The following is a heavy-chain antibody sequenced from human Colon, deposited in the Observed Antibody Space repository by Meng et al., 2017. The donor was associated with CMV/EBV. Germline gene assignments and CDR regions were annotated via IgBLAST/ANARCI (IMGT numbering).Heavy chain of an antibody. CDR2: IYPGDSET. CDR1: GYSFTNCW. CDR3: VRQRYQSSNGAKDY. Sequence: GGSLKISCKYTGYSFTNCWIGWVRQMPGKGLEWMGIIYPGDSETRYTSSFQGQFTMSADKSISTSYLQWNTLKASDSAMYYCVRQRYQSSNGAKDYWGQGTKVTVSS. V-gene: IGHV5-51*01. D-gene: IGHD2-15*01. J-gene: IGHJ4*02.